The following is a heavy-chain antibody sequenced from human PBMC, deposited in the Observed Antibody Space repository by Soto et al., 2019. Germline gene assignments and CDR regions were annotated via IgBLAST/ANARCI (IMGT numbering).Heavy chain of an antibody. CDR3: ARHAYYYDSSGYHYYFDY. CDR1: GDSISSSSYY. D-gene: IGHD3-22*01. J-gene: IGHJ4*02. Sequence: PSETLSLTCTVSGDSISSSSYYWGWIRQPPGKGLEWIGSIYYSGSTYYNPSLKSRVTISVDTSKNQFSLKLSSVTAADTAVYYCARHAYYYDSSGYHYYFDYWGQGTLVTVSS. V-gene: IGHV4-39*01. CDR2: IYYSGST.